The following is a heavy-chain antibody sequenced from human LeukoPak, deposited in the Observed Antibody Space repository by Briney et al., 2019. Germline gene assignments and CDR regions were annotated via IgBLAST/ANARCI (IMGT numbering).Heavy chain of an antibody. CDR1: GFTFSSYA. Sequence: GGSLRLSCAASGFTFSSYAMHWVRQAPGKGLEWVAVISYDGSNKYYADSVKGRFTISRDNSKNTLYLQMNSLRAEDTAVYYCARAGDIAVAGSYFDYWGQGTLVTVSS. J-gene: IGHJ4*02. CDR2: ISYDGSNK. V-gene: IGHV3-30-3*01. CDR3: ARAGDIAVAGSYFDY. D-gene: IGHD6-19*01.